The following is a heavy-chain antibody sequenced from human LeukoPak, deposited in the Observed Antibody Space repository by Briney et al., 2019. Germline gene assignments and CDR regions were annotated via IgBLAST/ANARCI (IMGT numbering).Heavy chain of an antibody. V-gene: IGHV4-39*07. D-gene: IGHD3-22*01. CDR2: IYYSRST. Sequence: PSETLSLTCAVSGGSISSSSYYWRWIPQPPGKGLEWIGSIYYSRSTYYHPSLESRVTISVDTSKSQCSLRLSSVTAADTAVYYCARADYYDSSGYINPLFDYWGQRTLVTVSS. J-gene: IGHJ4*02. CDR3: ARADYYDSSGYINPLFDY. CDR1: GGSISSSSYY.